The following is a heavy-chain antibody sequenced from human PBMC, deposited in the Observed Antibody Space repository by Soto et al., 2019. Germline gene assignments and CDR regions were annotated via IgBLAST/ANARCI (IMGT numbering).Heavy chain of an antibody. CDR1: GFTFSDSW. D-gene: IGHD4-4*01. Sequence: EVQLVESGGGLVQPGGSLRLSCTASGFTFSDSWMTWVRQAPGKRLEWVARIKPDESEKKYADSVKGRFSISRDNAKNSMYLQMESLRGEDTAVYYCVRVGSTYASWGQGTLVTVYS. CDR2: IKPDESEK. CDR3: VRVGSTYAS. J-gene: IGHJ5*02. V-gene: IGHV3-7*01.